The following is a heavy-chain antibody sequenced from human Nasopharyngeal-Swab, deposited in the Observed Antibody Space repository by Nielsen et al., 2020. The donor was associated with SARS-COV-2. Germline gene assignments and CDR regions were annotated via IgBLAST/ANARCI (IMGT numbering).Heavy chain of an antibody. V-gene: IGHV1-69*13. J-gene: IGHJ4*02. CDR1: GGTFSSYA. Sequence: VKVSCKASGGTFSSYAISWVRQAPGQGLEWMGGIIPIFGTADYAQRFQDRVTITADESTSTAYMELSSLRSEDTAVYYCARSGYSNSDIDYWGQGTLVTVSS. CDR3: ARSGYSNSDIDY. D-gene: IGHD6-6*01. CDR2: IIPIFGTA.